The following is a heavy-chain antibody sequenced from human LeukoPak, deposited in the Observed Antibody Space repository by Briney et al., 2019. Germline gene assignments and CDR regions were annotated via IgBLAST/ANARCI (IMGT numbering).Heavy chain of an antibody. CDR1: GDSLFTNGVA. D-gene: IGHD6-13*01. V-gene: IGHV6-1*01. Sequence: PSLTLSLTCDISGDSLFTNGVAWNWIRQSPSRGLEWLGRTYYRSKWSFEYGVSVKSRISINADTSKNQFSLQLSSVTPEDTAVYYCARGKYSSFDNWGQGTLVTVSS. CDR2: TYYRSKWSF. CDR3: ARGKYSSFDN. J-gene: IGHJ4*02.